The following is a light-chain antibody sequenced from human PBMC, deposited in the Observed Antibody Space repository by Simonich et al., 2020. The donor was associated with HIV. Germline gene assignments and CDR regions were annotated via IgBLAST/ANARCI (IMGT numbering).Light chain of an antibody. CDR2: TAS. CDR3: QQYNSYSRT. J-gene: IGKJ1*01. V-gene: IGKV1D-16*01. Sequence: DIHMTQSPSSVSASVGDRVTITFRASQGISSWLAWYHQKPGKAPKLLIYTASTLQSGVPSRFSGSGSGTEFTLTISSLQPDDFATYYCQQYNSYSRTFGQGTKVEIK. CDR1: QGISSW.